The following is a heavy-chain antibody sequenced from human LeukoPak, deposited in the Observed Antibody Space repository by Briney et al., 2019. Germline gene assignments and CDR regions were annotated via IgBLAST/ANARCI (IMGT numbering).Heavy chain of an antibody. CDR1: GYNFISHS. J-gene: IGHJ4*02. Sequence: PGESLKTSCKGSGYNFISHSIAWVRQMPGKGLQWMGSIYPGDSDTTYSPSFEGQVTISADKSVTTAYLQWSTLQASDTAVYYCARPISNGWPFFGYWGQGTLVTVSS. CDR2: IYPGDSDT. D-gene: IGHD6-19*01. V-gene: IGHV5-51*01. CDR3: ARPISNGWPFFGY.